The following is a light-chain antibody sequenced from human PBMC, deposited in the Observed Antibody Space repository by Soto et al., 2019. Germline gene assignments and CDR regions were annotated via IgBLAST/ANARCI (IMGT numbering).Light chain of an antibody. CDR2: WAS. Sequence: DIVMTQSPDSLAVSLGERATINCKSSQSVLYSSNKKNYLAWYQQKAGQPPKLLIYWASTRESGVPDRFSGSGSGKDFTLTISSLQAEDVAVYYCQQYYSTPWTFGQGTKLEIK. V-gene: IGKV4-1*01. CDR3: QQYYSTPWT. J-gene: IGKJ1*01. CDR1: QSVLYSSNKKNY.